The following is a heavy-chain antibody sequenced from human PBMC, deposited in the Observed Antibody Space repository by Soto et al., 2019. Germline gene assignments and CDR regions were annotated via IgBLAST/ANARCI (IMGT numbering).Heavy chain of an antibody. CDR2: ISGSGGST. CDR1: GFTFSSYA. D-gene: IGHD6-13*01. Sequence: GGSLRLSCAASGFTFSSYAMSWVRQAPGKGLEWVSAISGSGGSTYYADSVKGRFTISRDNSKNTLYLQMNSLRAEDTAVYYCAKISIAAAGRYNWFDPWGQGTLVTV. CDR3: AKISIAAAGRYNWFDP. J-gene: IGHJ5*02. V-gene: IGHV3-23*01.